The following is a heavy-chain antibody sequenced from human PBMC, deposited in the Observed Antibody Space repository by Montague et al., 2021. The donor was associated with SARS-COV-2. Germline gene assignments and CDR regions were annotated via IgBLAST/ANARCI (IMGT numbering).Heavy chain of an antibody. CDR1: GGSISSGGYY. CDR3: ARVIAGYCSSTSCYTGWFDP. J-gene: IGHJ5*02. CDR2: IYYSGST. D-gene: IGHD2-2*02. Sequence: TLSLTCTVSGGSISSGGYYWSWICQHPGKGLEWIGYIYYSGSTYHNPSLKSRVTISVDTSKNQFSLKLSSVTAADTAVYYCARVIAGYCSSTSCYTGWFDPWGQGTLVTVSS. V-gene: IGHV4-31*03.